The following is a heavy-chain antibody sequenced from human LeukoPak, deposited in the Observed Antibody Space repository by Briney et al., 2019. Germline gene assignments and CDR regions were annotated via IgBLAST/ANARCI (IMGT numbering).Heavy chain of an antibody. CDR1: RFSFSSYG. Sequence: GRSLRLSCAASRFSFSSYGMHWVRQAPGKGLEWVTVLWYDGSNKYYADSVKGRFTISRDNSKNRLYLQMNSLRAEDTAVYYCARDSGAAMTYFDHWGQGTLVTVSS. CDR3: ARDSGAAMTYFDH. CDR2: LWYDGSNK. J-gene: IGHJ4*02. V-gene: IGHV3-33*01. D-gene: IGHD5-18*01.